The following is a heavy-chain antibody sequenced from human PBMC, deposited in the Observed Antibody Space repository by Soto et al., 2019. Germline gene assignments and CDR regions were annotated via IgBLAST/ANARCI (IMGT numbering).Heavy chain of an antibody. Sequence: GGSLRLSCAASGFTFSSYSINWVRQAPGRGLEWFSYITSDSSTISYADSVKGRFTVSRDNAKNSLYLQMNSLRDEDTAVYYCARVGRGVYGMDVWGQGTSVTVSS. CDR3: ARVGRGVYGMDV. CDR1: GFTFSSYS. D-gene: IGHD2-8*01. CDR2: ITSDSSTI. J-gene: IGHJ6*02. V-gene: IGHV3-48*02.